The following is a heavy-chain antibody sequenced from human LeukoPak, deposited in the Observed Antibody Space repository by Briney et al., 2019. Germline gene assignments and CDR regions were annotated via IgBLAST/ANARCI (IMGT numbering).Heavy chain of an antibody. D-gene: IGHD2-2*01. CDR3: ARGWDIVVVPAATYFDY. V-gene: IGHV4-34*01. Sequence: SETLSLTCAVYGGSFSGYYWSWIRQPPGKGLEWIGEINHSGSTNYNPSLKSRVTISVDTSKNQFPLKLSSVTAADTAVYYCARGWDIVVVPAATYFDYWGQGTLVTVSS. CDR1: GGSFSGYY. CDR2: INHSGST. J-gene: IGHJ4*02.